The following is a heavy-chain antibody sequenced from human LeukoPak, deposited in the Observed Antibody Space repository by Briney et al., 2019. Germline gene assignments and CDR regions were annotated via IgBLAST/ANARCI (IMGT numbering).Heavy chain of an antibody. Sequence: ASVTVSCKASGYTFTGYYMHWVRQAPGQGLEWMGWINPNSGGTNYAQKFQGRVTMTRDTSISTAYMELSRLRSDDTAVYYCASGDLITMVRGGITDYWGQGTLVTVSS. D-gene: IGHD3-10*01. CDR3: ASGDLITMVRGGITDY. CDR2: INPNSGGT. V-gene: IGHV1-2*02. CDR1: GYTFTGYY. J-gene: IGHJ4*02.